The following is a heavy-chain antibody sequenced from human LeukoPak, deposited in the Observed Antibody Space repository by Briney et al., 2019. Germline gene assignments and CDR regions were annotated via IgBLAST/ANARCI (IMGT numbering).Heavy chain of an antibody. CDR2: IKQDGSEK. D-gene: IGHD2-2*01. J-gene: IGHJ4*02. CDR1: GFTFSSYW. Sequence: GGSLRLSCAASGFTFSSYWMSRVRQAPGKGLEWVANIKQDGSEKYYVDSVKGRFTISRDNAKNSLYLQMNSLRAEDTAVYYCARDQRYCSSSSCPWEPFDYWGQGTLVTVSS. CDR3: ARDQRYCSSSSCPWEPFDY. V-gene: IGHV3-7*05.